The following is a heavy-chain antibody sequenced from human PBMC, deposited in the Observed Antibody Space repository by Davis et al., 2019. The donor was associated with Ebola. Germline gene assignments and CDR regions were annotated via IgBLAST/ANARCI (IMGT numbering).Heavy chain of an antibody. CDR1: GFTFINYW. Sequence: HTGGSLRLSCEASGFTFINYWRHWVRQAPGKGLVWVPRINVDGSETSHADSVKGRFTISRDNAKNTLYLQMNGLRVEDTAIYYCAKVTSNIWFDIWGQGTNVTVSS. CDR3: AKVTSNIWFDI. J-gene: IGHJ3*02. D-gene: IGHD3-10*01. CDR2: INVDGSET. V-gene: IGHV3-74*01.